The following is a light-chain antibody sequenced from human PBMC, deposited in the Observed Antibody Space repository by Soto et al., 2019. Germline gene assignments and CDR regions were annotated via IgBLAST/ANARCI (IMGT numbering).Light chain of an antibody. CDR3: QSYDSSLSALYV. V-gene: IGLV1-40*01. J-gene: IGLJ1*01. CDR1: SSNIGAGYD. CDR2: GNS. Sequence: QSVLTQPPSVSGAPGQRITISCTGSSSNIGAGYDVQWYQQLPGTAPKLLIYGNSHRPSGVPDRFSGSKSGTSASLAITGLQNEDEAYYYCQSYDSSLSALYVLGTGTKLTVL.